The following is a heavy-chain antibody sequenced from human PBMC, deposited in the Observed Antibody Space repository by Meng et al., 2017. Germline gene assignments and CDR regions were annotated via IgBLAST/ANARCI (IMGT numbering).Heavy chain of an antibody. CDR2: IIPIFGTA. J-gene: IGHJ4*02. CDR1: GGTFSSYA. Sequence: QVQRGQAGAEVKKPGSSVKVSCKASGGTFSSYAISWVRQAPGQGLEWMGGIIPIFGTANYAQKFQGRVTITTDESTSTAYMELSSLRSEDTAVYYCAINDPQGYYFDYWGQGTLVTVSS. CDR3: AINDPQGYYFDY. D-gene: IGHD1-1*01. V-gene: IGHV1-69*05.